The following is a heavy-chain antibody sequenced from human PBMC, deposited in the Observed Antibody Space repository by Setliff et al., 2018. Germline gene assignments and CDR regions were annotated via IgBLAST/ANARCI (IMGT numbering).Heavy chain of an antibody. Sequence: ASVKVSCKTSGYAFTDNYIHWVRQAPGQGLEWMGWINPKTGGTNLAQKFQGWVSMTRDTSITTAYMELSRLTSDDMAVYFCARSDHLVVDGFDGWGQGTMVTVSS. CDR1: GYAFTDNY. CDR3: ARSDHLVVDGFDG. V-gene: IGHV1-2*04. CDR2: INPKTGGT. J-gene: IGHJ3*01. D-gene: IGHD3-16*01.